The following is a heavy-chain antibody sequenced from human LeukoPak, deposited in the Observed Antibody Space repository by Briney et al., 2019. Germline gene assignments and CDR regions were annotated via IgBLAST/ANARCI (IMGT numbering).Heavy chain of an antibody. J-gene: IGHJ3*02. CDR1: GYSFTSYW. CDR2: IYPGDSDT. CDR3: ARQDPDMASAFDI. Sequence: GESLKISCKGSGYSFTSYWIAWVRHMPGKGLEWMGIIYPGDSDTRYSPSFQGQVTISADKSISTAYLQWSSLKASDTAMYYCARQDPDMASAFDIWGQGTMVTVSS. V-gene: IGHV5-51*01. D-gene: IGHD3-9*01.